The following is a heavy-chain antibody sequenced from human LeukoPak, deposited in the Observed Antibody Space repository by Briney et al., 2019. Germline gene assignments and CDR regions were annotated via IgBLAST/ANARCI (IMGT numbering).Heavy chain of an antibody. D-gene: IGHD5-12*01. CDR1: GGSFSGYY. J-gene: IGHJ5*02. CDR2: ITHRGST. V-gene: IGHV4-34*01. Sequence: SETLSLTCAVYGGSFSGYYWSWIRQPPGKGLEWIGEITHRGSTNYNPSLKSRVTISVDTSKNQFSLKRNSVTAADTAVYYCARYDIVATNWFDPWGQGTLVTVSS. CDR3: ARYDIVATNWFDP.